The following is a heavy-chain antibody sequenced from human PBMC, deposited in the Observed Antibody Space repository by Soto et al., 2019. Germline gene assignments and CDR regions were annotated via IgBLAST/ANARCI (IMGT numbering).Heavy chain of an antibody. V-gene: IGHV4-39*01. CDR2: IYYSGST. Sequence: QLQLQESGPGLVKPSETLSLTCTVSGGSISSSSYYWGWIRQPPGKGLEWIGSIYYSGSTYYNPSLKSRVTISVDTSKSQFSLKLSSVTAADTAVYYCARHWGHGSGSLYYFDYWGQGTLVTVSS. CDR1: GGSISSSSYY. J-gene: IGHJ4*02. D-gene: IGHD3-10*01. CDR3: ARHWGHGSGSLYYFDY.